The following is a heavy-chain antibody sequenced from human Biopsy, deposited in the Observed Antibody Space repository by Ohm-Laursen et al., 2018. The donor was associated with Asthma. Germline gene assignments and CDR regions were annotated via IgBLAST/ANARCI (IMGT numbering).Heavy chain of an antibody. V-gene: IGHV1-18*01. CDR3: ARAADYSHYYGIDV. J-gene: IGHJ6*02. CDR1: GYTFNSAG. CDR2: ISVYNGNT. D-gene: IGHD3-10*01. Sequence: GASVKVSCKPSGYTFNSAGITWVRQAPGQGLGWMGWISVYNGNTKVAQKLQDRVTMITDTSTSTAYMELRSLRSDDTAVYFCARAADYSHYYGIDVWGQGTTVTVS.